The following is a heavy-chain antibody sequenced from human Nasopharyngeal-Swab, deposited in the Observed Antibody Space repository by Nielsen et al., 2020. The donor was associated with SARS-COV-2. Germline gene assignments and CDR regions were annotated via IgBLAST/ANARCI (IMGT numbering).Heavy chain of an antibody. V-gene: IGHV3-23*01. D-gene: IGHD5-12*01. Sequence: GGSLRLSCAASGFTFSDYYMSWVRQAPGKGLEWVSVISGDSDSTYYTDSVRGRFTISRDNSKNTLNLQMNNLRAEDTAIYYCAKDRDSGDDSEEYYHYYGMDVWGQGAPVTVSS. CDR1: GFTFSDYY. CDR2: ISGDSDST. CDR3: AKDRDSGDDSEEYYHYYGMDV. J-gene: IGHJ6*02.